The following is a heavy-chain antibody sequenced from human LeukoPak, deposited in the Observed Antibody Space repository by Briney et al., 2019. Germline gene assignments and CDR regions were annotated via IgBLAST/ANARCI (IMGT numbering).Heavy chain of an antibody. Sequence: SVTVSFTASGGTFIIYAISWVRQAPGQGLEGMGGIIPIFGTANYAQKFQGRVTITTDESTSTAYMELSSLRSQDTAVYYCARGQDSSSWYWENYYYYYMDVWGKGTTVTVSS. D-gene: IGHD6-13*01. CDR2: IIPIFGTA. V-gene: IGHV1-69*05. J-gene: IGHJ6*03. CDR1: GGTFIIYA. CDR3: ARGQDSSSWYWENYYYYYMDV.